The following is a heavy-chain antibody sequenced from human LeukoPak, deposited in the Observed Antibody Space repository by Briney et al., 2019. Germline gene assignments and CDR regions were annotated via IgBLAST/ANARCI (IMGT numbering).Heavy chain of an antibody. J-gene: IGHJ4*02. D-gene: IGHD3-16*02. CDR2: MLYSGST. CDR3: ARSDIWGSYRFLDY. V-gene: IGHV4-59*08. CDR1: GASISNYY. Sequence: SETLSLTCTVSGASISNYYWSWIRQSPGKGLEWIGYMLYSGSTNQNPSLRSRVTISIDTSKNQVSLKLSSVTAADTAVYYCARSDIWGSYRFLDYWGQGALVTVSS.